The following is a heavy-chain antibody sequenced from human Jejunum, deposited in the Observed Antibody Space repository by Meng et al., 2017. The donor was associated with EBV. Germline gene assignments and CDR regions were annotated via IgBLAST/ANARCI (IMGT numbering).Heavy chain of an antibody. D-gene: IGHD3-22*01. CDR2: INTDGSIT. CDR1: GFTFSSYW. J-gene: IGHJ4*02. V-gene: IGHV3-74*01. Sequence: EVPLGESGGRVVPPGVSLKLSCSVSGFTFSSYWMHGVRQAPGKGLVWVSHINTDGSITNYADSVKGRFTISRDNAKNTLYLQMNSLTAEDTAVYYCIRSGGYPDYWGQGTLVTVSS. CDR3: IRSGGYPDY.